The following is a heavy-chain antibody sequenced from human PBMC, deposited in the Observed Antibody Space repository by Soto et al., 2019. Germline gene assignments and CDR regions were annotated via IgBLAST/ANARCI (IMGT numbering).Heavy chain of an antibody. CDR3: ARDMHYYGSGTEYYGMDV. V-gene: IGHV3-33*01. J-gene: IGHJ6*02. D-gene: IGHD3-10*01. Sequence: QVQLVESGGGVVQPGRSLRLSCAASGFTFSSYGMHWVRQAPGKGLEWVAVIWYDGSNKYYADSVKGRFTISRDNSKNTLYLQMNSLRAEDTAVYYCARDMHYYGSGTEYYGMDVWGQGTTVTVSS. CDR1: GFTFSSYG. CDR2: IWYDGSNK.